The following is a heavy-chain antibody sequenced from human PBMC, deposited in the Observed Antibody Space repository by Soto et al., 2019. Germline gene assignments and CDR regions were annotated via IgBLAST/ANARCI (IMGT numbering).Heavy chain of an antibody. CDR1: GFTFSSYG. Sequence: PGGSLRLSCAASGFTFSSYGMHWVRQAPGKGLEWVAVIWYDGSNKYYADSVKGRFTISRDNSKNTLYLQMNSLRAEDTAVYYCAREFPSLGGGYLSTEVYYYYGMDVWGQGTTVTVSS. CDR3: AREFPSLGGGYLSTEVYYYYGMDV. J-gene: IGHJ6*02. V-gene: IGHV3-33*01. D-gene: IGHD3-16*01. CDR2: IWYDGSNK.